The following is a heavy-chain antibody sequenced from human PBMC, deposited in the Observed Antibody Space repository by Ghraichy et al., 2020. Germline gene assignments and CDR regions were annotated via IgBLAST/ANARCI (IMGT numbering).Heavy chain of an antibody. V-gene: IGHV6-1*01. CDR1: GDSVSSNSAA. J-gene: IGHJ5*02. D-gene: IGHD2/OR15-2a*01. CDR2: TYYRSRWYN. CDR3: ARDYCNSDNCPNNWFDT. Sequence: SQTLSLTCAISGDSVSSNSAAWNWIRQSPSRGLEWLGRTYYRSRWYNDYAVSVKSRITVNPDTSKNQFSLQLNSVTPEDTALYYCARDYCNSDNCPNNWFDTWDQGTLVTVSS.